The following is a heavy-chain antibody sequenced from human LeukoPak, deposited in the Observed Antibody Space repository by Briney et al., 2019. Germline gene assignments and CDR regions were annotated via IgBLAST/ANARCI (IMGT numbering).Heavy chain of an antibody. Sequence: PGGSLRLSCAASGFTFSSYAMSWVRQAPGKGLEWVSAISGSGGSTYYGDSVKGRFTTSRDNSKNTLYLQMNSLRAEDTAVYYCAKDAPVNIVVVPAANSWGQGTLVTVSS. CDR3: AKDAPVNIVVVPAANS. CDR1: GFTFSSYA. CDR2: ISGSGGST. D-gene: IGHD2-2*01. J-gene: IGHJ4*02. V-gene: IGHV3-23*01.